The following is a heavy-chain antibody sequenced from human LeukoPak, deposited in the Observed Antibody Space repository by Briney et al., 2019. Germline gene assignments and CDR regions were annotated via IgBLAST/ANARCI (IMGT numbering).Heavy chain of an antibody. CDR1: GASISSTSYY. D-gene: IGHD3-10*01. V-gene: IGHV4-39*07. Sequence: PSETLSLTCTVSGASISSTSYYWGWIRQPPGKGLEWIGSTYYRGTTYYNPSLKSRVTISVDTSKNQFSLQLSSVTAADTAVYYCARRRGGLLWFGELVFGENWFDPWGQGTLVTVSS. CDR3: ARRRGGLLWFGELVFGENWFDP. J-gene: IGHJ5*02. CDR2: TYYRGTT.